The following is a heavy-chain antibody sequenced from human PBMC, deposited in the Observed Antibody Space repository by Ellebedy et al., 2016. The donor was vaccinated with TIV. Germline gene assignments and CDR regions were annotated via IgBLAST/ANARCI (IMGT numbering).Heavy chain of an antibody. J-gene: IGHJ4*02. CDR1: GYTFTNYG. Sequence: ASVKVSCKASGYTFTNYGISWMRQAPGQGLEWMGWISRYHGNTLYAQKFQGRVTMTTDTSTNTAYMELRSLRSDDTAMYYCARASGWYLVDFWGQGTLVTVSS. V-gene: IGHV1-18*01. CDR3: ARASGWYLVDF. D-gene: IGHD6-19*01. CDR2: ISRYHGNT.